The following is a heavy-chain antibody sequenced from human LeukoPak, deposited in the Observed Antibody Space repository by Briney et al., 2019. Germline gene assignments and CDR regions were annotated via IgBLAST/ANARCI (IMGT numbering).Heavy chain of an antibody. J-gene: IGHJ4*02. CDR2: IIPVLGVA. CDR1: GGTFSTYA. D-gene: IGHD3-3*01. Sequence: SVKVSCKASGGTFSTYAISWVPHAPGQGLEWMGRIIPVLGVANYAQKFQGRVTINADKSTSTAYMEVSSLRSEDTAVYYCATGIGTLWSGYYHDYWGQGTLVTVSS. V-gene: IGHV1-69*04. CDR3: ATGIGTLWSGYYHDY.